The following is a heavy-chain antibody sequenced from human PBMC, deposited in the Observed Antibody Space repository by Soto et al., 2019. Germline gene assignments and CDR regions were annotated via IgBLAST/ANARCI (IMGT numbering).Heavy chain of an antibody. CDR2: VYYRGRR. CDR3: VSQRTSVLTQAYFDY. D-gene: IGHD2-8*01. CDR1: GGSVSNGNYY. V-gene: IGHV4-39*01. J-gene: IGHJ4*02. Sequence: SETLSLTCTVSGGSVSNGNYYWGWLRQSPGKGLEWIGSVYYRGRRYPKSSVKSRVTISVDTSKNQFTLNLNSVTASDTAVYFCVSQRTSVLTQAYFDYWGPGALVTVSS.